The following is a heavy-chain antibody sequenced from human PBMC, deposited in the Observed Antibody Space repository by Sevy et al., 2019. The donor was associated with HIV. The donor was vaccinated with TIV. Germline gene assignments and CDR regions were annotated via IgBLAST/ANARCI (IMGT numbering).Heavy chain of an antibody. CDR2: FDPEDGET. CDR1: GSTLSRLS. D-gene: IGHD3-22*01. J-gene: IGHJ4*02. V-gene: IGHV1-24*01. CDR3: ATTKDYYESYGSPFDY. Sequence: ASVKVSCKVSGSTLSRLSMHWVRQVPGKGLEWMASFDPEDGETIYARKFQGRVTMTEDTSTDTAYMEMSSLRSEDTAAYYCATTKDYYESYGSPFDYWGQGNLVTVSS.